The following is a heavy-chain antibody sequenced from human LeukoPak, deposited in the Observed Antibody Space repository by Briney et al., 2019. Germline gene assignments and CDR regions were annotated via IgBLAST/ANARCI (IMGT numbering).Heavy chain of an antibody. CDR3: ARQSMVRGVIRVDY. D-gene: IGHD3-10*01. Sequence: NPSQTLSLTCAISGDSVSSNSAAWNWIRQSPSRGLEWLGRTYYRSKWYNDYAVSVKGRITINPDTSKNQFSLQLNSVTPEDTAVYYCARQSMVRGVIRVDYWGQGTLVTVSS. CDR2: TYYRSKWYN. J-gene: IGHJ4*02. CDR1: GDSVSSNSAA. V-gene: IGHV6-1*01.